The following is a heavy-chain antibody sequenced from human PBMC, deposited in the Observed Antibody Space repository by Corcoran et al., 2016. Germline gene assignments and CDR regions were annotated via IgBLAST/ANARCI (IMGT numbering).Heavy chain of an antibody. CDR3: ARDRRRYGRDGMAV. V-gene: IGHV3-53*01. CDR1: GFTVSSNY. D-gene: IGHD2-15*01. CDR2: IYGGGST. Sequence: EVQLVESGGNLIQPGGSLRLSCATSGFTVSSNYMTWVRQAPGKGLEWVSVIYGGGSTYYADYVKGRFIISRDDSKNTVFLQMKSLRAEDTAVYYCARDRRRYGRDGMAVWGQGTTVTVSS. J-gene: IGHJ6*02.